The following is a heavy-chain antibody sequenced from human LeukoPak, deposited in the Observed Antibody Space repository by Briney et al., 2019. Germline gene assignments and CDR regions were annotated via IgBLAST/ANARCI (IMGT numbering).Heavy chain of an antibody. CDR3: ARDQGVYYDSTGYVFDN. CDR2: INAYNGRT. D-gene: IGHD3-22*01. Sequence: ASVSVSCKASGYIFNNFGVAWVRQAPGQGREGRGWINAYNGRTIYAENFEGRVTLTTDTSTSTAYMELRNLRSDDTALYYCARDQGVYYDSTGYVFDNWGQGTLVTVSS. CDR1: GYIFNNFG. J-gene: IGHJ4*02. V-gene: IGHV1-18*01.